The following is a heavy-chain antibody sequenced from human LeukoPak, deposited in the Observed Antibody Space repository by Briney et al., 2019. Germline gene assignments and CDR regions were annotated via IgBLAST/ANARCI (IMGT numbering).Heavy chain of an antibody. Sequence: GGSLRLSCAASGFTVSSNYMSWVRQAPGEGLEWVSVIYSGGSTYYADSVKGRFTISRDNSKNTLYLQMNSLRAEDTAVYYCASRITYCYDSRTDYWGQGTLVTVSS. CDR2: IYSGGST. V-gene: IGHV3-66*01. CDR3: ASRITYCYDSRTDY. J-gene: IGHJ4*02. CDR1: GFTVSSNY. D-gene: IGHD3-22*01.